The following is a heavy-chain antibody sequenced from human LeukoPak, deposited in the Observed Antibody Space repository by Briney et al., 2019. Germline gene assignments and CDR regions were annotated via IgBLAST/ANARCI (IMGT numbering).Heavy chain of an antibody. V-gene: IGHV3-23*01. J-gene: IGHJ4*02. CDR1: GFTFSNYG. D-gene: IGHD2-21*02. CDR3: VKARMPHCGTDCLES. Sequence: GGSLRLSCAASGFTFSNYGMSWVRQAPGKGLEWVSVIRGSGGGTYYADSVKGRFTISRDNSKNTVYLQMNSLRAADTAVYYCVKARMPHCGTDCLESWGQGTLVTVSS. CDR2: IRGSGGGT.